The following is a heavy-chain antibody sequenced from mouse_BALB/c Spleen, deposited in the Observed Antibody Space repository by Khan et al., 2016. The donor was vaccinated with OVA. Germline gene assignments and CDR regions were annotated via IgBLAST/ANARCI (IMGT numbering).Heavy chain of an antibody. CDR2: IYPGTDNT. CDR1: GYIFTSYW. CDR3: AREEALYDFDY. Sequence: QVQLKQSGAELVRPGASVKLSCKTSGYIFTSYWIHWVKQRFGQGLEWFARIYPGTDNTYYNEKLKDKVTLTADKSSSTVYMQLSSLKSEDSAVYFCAREEALYDFDYWGQGTTLTVSS. V-gene: IGHV1-76*01. J-gene: IGHJ2*01. D-gene: IGHD2-14*01.